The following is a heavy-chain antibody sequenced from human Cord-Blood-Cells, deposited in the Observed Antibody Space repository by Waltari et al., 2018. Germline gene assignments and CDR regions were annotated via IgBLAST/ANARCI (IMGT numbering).Heavy chain of an antibody. D-gene: IGHD1-7*01. CDR2: ISYDGSNK. Sequence: QVQLVESGGGVFQPGRSLRLSCAASGFTFSSYGMQWFRQAPGKGLEWVAVISYDGSNKYYADSVKGRFTIARDNSKNTLYLQMNSLRAEDTTVYYCAKDRLELRNYYYYGMDVWGQGP. CDR3: AKDRLELRNYYYYGMDV. CDR1: GFTFSSYG. V-gene: IGHV3-30*18. J-gene: IGHJ6*02.